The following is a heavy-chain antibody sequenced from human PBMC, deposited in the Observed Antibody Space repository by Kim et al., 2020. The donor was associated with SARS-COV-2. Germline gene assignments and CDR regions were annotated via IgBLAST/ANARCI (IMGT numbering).Heavy chain of an antibody. V-gene: IGHV4-34*01. CDR1: GGSFSGYY. Sequence: SETLSLTCAVYGGSFSGYYWSWIRQPPGKGLEWIGEINHSGSTNYNPSLKSRVTISVDTSKNQFSLKLSSVTAADTAVYYCASSGLGVMVRGGGYFDYWGQGTLVTVSS. CDR3: ASSGLGVMVRGGGYFDY. D-gene: IGHD3-10*01. J-gene: IGHJ4*02. CDR2: INHSGST.